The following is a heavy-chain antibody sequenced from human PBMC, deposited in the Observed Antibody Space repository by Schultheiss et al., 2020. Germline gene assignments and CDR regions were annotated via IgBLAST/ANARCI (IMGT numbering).Heavy chain of an antibody. Sequence: SQTLSLTCTVSGGSISSYYWSWIRQPPGKGLEWIGYIYYSGTTDHDPSLWSRLTISLCTSRNQFSLNLNCVTAADTAVYSCARASNGAARRWFDPWGQGTLVTVSS. V-gene: IGHV4-59*12. CDR2: IYYSGTT. D-gene: IGHD6-6*01. CDR3: ARASNGAARRWFDP. J-gene: IGHJ5*02. CDR1: GGSISSYY.